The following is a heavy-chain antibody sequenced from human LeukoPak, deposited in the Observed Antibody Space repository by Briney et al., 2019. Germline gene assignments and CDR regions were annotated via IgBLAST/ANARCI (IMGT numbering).Heavy chain of an antibody. J-gene: IGHJ1*01. Sequence: ASVKVSCKASGYSFTGYYMHWVRQAPGQGLEWMGWINPNSGGTDYAQMLQGRVTMTRDTSITTAYMELSSLRSDDTAVYYCARGGSYSEYSQHWGQDTLVTVSS. D-gene: IGHD1-26*01. CDR3: ARGGSYSEYSQH. CDR1: GYSFTGYY. CDR2: INPNSGGT. V-gene: IGHV1-2*02.